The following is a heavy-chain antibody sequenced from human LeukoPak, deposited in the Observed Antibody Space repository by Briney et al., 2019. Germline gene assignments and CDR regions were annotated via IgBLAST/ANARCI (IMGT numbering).Heavy chain of an antibody. J-gene: IGHJ4*02. D-gene: IGHD3-10*01. V-gene: IGHV3-21*01. CDR3: ARDQNSYYYGSGSYPYFDY. CDR2: ISSSSSYI. CDR1: GFTFSSYE. Sequence: GGSLRLSCAASGFTFSSYEMNWVRQAPGKGLEWVSSISSSSSYIYYADSVKGRFTISRDNAKNSLYLQMNSLRAEDTAVYYCARDQNSYYYGSGSYPYFDYWGQGTLVTVSS.